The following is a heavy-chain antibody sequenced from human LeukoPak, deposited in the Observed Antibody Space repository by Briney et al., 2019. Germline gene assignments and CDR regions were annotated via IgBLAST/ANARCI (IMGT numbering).Heavy chain of an antibody. Sequence: GGSLRLSCAASGFTFSSYGMHWVRQAPGKGLEWVAFIRYDGSNKYYADSVKGRFTISRDNSKNTLYLQMNSLRAEDTAVYYCAKAVAPVPYYFDYWGQGTLVTVSS. J-gene: IGHJ4*02. CDR1: GFTFSSYG. CDR2: IRYDGSNK. D-gene: IGHD2-2*01. V-gene: IGHV3-30*02. CDR3: AKAVAPVPYYFDY.